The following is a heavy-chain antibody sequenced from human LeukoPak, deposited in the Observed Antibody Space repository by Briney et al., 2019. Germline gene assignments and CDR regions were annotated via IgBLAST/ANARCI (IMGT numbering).Heavy chain of an antibody. V-gene: IGHV1-69*05. Sequence: ASVKVSCKASGGTFSSYAISWVRQAPGQGLEWMGGFIPIFGTANYAQKFQGRVTITTDESTSTAYMELSSLRSEDTAVYYCARWYQLLSWFDPWGQGTLVTVSS. D-gene: IGHD2-2*01. J-gene: IGHJ5*02. CDR2: FIPIFGTA. CDR1: GGTFSSYA. CDR3: ARWYQLLSWFDP.